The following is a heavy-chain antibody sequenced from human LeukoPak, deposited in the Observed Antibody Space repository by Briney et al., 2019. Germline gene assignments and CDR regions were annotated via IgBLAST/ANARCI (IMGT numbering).Heavy chain of an antibody. CDR1: GDSVSGNIVA. Sequence: SQTLSLTCDISGDSVSGNIVAWNWIRQSPSRGLEWLGRTNYRSKWYNDYAVSVRGRITIYPDTSKNRFSLQLDSVTPEDTAVYYCARGSSGSFDYWGQGTLVTVSS. CDR3: ARGSSGSFDY. CDR2: TNYRSKWYN. V-gene: IGHV6-1*01. D-gene: IGHD6-19*01. J-gene: IGHJ4*02.